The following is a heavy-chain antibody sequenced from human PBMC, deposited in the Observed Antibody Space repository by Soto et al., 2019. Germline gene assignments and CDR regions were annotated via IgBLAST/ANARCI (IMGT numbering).Heavy chain of an antibody. D-gene: IGHD1-1*01. CDR3: AKDPIERTATQPRLEFNWFDP. J-gene: IGHJ5*02. V-gene: IGHV3-23*01. CDR2: ISGSGGST. CDR1: GFTFSSYA. Sequence: GGSLRLSCAASGFTFSSYAMSWVRQAPGKGLEWVSAISGSGGSTYYADSVKGRFTISRDNSKNTLYLQMNSLRAEETAVYYCAKDPIERTATQPRLEFNWFDPWGQGTLVTVSS.